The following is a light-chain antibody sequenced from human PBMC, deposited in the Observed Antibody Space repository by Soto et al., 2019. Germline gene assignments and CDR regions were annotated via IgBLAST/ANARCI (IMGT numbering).Light chain of an antibody. CDR1: QTISGY. CDR3: QQYKSYSRM. Sequence: DIQMTQSPSSLSASVGDRVTITCRASQTISGYLNWYQQKPGKAPELLIYAASYLGNGVPSRFSGSGSGTYFTLTISSLQPEDFATYYCQQYKSYSRMFGQGTKVDIK. V-gene: IGKV1-39*01. CDR2: AAS. J-gene: IGKJ1*01.